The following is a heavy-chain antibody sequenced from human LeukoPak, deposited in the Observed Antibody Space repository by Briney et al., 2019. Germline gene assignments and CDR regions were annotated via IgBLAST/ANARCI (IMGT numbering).Heavy chain of an antibody. Sequence: ASVKVSCKASGYTFTGYYMHWVRQAPGQGLEWMGWINPNSGGTNYAQKFQGRVTVTRDTSISTAYMELSRLRSDDTAVYYCARGVLLWFGELNYFDYWGQGTLVTVSS. CDR1: GYTFTGYY. D-gene: IGHD3-10*01. V-gene: IGHV1-2*02. CDR2: INPNSGGT. CDR3: ARGVLLWFGELNYFDY. J-gene: IGHJ4*02.